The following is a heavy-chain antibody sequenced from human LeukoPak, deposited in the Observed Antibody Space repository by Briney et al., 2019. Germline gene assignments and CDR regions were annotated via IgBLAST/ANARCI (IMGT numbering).Heavy chain of an antibody. Sequence: PSETLSLTCTVSGGSISSGGYYWSWIRQPPGKGLEWIGYIYHSGSTYYNPSLKSRVTISVDRSKNQFSLKLSSVTAADTAVYYCARGLVYGDYSPRWGQGTLVTVSS. CDR1: GGSISSGGYY. J-gene: IGHJ4*02. CDR3: ARGLVYGDYSPR. CDR2: IYHSGST. V-gene: IGHV4-30-2*01. D-gene: IGHD4-17*01.